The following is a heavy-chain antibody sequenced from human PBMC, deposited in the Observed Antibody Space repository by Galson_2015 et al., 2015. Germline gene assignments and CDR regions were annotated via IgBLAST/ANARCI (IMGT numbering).Heavy chain of an antibody. Sequence: SVKVSCKASGYTFTSYGISWVRQAPGQGLEWMGWISAYNGNTNYAQKLQGRATMTTDTSTSTAYMELRSLRSDDTAVYYCANSWGDDSSGYLPFDYWGQGTLVTVSS. V-gene: IGHV1-18*04. CDR1: GYTFTSYG. D-gene: IGHD3-22*01. CDR2: ISAYNGNT. J-gene: IGHJ4*02. CDR3: ANSWGDDSSGYLPFDY.